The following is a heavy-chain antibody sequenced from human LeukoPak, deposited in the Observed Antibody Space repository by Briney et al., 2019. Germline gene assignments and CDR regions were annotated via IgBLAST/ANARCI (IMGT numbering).Heavy chain of an antibody. V-gene: IGHV5-51*01. Sequence: GESLKISCKGSGYSFTSYWIGWVRQMPGKGLEWMGIIYPGDSDTRYSPSFQGQVTISADKSISAAYLQWSSLKASDTAMYYCARALSEWDIVVVPAANGDWFDPWGQGTLVTVSS. CDR3: ARALSEWDIVVVPAANGDWFDP. J-gene: IGHJ5*02. CDR1: GYSFTSYW. CDR2: IYPGDSDT. D-gene: IGHD2-2*01.